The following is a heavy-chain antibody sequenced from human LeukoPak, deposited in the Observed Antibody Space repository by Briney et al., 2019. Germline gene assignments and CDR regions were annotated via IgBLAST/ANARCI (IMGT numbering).Heavy chain of an antibody. J-gene: IGHJ4*02. D-gene: IGHD6-6*01. CDR2: IYDSGSA. CDR1: GASISSSRYS. Sequence: PSETLSLTCTVSGASISSSRYSWGWIRQPPGKGLEWIGTIYDSGSAYYNPSLKSRVTMSVPKSKNQFSLRLSSVTAADTAVYYCARGYSTSSDFDYWGQGTLVTVSS. V-gene: IGHV4-39*07. CDR3: ARGYSTSSDFDY.